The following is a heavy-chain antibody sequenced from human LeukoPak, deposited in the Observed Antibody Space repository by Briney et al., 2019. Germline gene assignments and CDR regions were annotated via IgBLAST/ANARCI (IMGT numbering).Heavy chain of an antibody. Sequence: SETLSLTCTVSGGSISSYYWSWIRQPPGKGLEWIGYIYTSGSTNYNPSLKSRVTISVDTSKNQFSLKLSSVTAADTAVYYCARLVAKQPVGRLSYYYYYMEVWGKGTTVTVSS. V-gene: IGHV4-4*09. D-gene: IGHD6-6*01. CDR1: GGSISSYY. CDR3: ARLVAKQPVGRLSYYYYYMEV. J-gene: IGHJ6*03. CDR2: IYTSGST.